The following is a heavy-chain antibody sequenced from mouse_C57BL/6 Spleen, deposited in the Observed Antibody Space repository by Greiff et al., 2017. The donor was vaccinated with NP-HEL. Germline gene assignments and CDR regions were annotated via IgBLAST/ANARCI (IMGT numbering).Heavy chain of an antibody. CDR2: IYPGSGST. CDR3: ARHGYAMDY. CDR1: GYTFTSYW. V-gene: IGHV1-55*01. J-gene: IGHJ4*01. Sequence: VQLQESGAELVKPGASVKMSCKASGYTFTSYWITWVKQRPGQGLEWIGDIYPGSGSTNYNEKFKSKATLTVDTSSSTAYMQLSSLTSEDSAVYYCARHGYAMDYWGQGTSVTVSS.